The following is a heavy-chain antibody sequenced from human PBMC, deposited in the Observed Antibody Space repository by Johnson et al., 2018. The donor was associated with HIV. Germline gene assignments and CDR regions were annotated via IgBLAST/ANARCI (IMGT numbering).Heavy chain of an antibody. CDR1: GFKYAAS. CDR2: TPGGDGGT. CDR3: AKDKAVVTALYDAFDI. D-gene: IGHD2-21*02. V-gene: IGHV3-23*04. Sequence: VQLVESGGGLVQPGGSLRVSCAASGFKYAASGLAFSNYAVKWVSHTPGGDGGTSFADSVRGRYIISRDNSKNTLYLQMNSLRAEDTAVYYCAKDKAVVTALYDAFDIWGQGTMVIVSS. J-gene: IGHJ3*02.